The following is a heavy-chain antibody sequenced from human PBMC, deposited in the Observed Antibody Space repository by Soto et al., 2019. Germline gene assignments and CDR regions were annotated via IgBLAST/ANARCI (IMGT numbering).Heavy chain of an antibody. V-gene: IGHV4-39*01. CDR3: ARQRTTVVTQAYFDY. D-gene: IGHD2-21*02. CDR2: IYHSGRT. J-gene: IGHJ4*02. Sequence: PSETLSLTCIVSGESISSSSYYWGWIRQPPGKGLEWIGSIYHSGRTYYNPSLKSRVSIPIDTSKNQFSLKLSSVTAADTALYYCARQRTTVVTQAYFDYWGQGALVTVSS. CDR1: GESISSSSYY.